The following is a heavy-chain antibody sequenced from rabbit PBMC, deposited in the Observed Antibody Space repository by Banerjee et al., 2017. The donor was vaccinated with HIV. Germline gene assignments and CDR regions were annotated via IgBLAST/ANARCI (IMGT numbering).Heavy chain of an antibody. Sequence: QEQLVESGGGLVKPGGTLTLTCKASGFSLFNYWMCWVRQAPGKGLDLIGCIYAGDGSTDYANWVNGRFTISKTSSTVDLKMTSLTAADTATYFCARDKELDIWGYEFDLWGPGTLVTVS. J-gene: IGHJ4*01. CDR1: GFSLFNYW. CDR3: ARDKELDIWGYEFDL. CDR2: IYAGDGST. V-gene: IGHV1S42*01. D-gene: IGHD3-1*01.